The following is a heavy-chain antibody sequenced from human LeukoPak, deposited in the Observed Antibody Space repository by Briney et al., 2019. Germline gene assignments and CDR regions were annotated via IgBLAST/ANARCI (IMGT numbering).Heavy chain of an antibody. CDR2: INHSGSA. J-gene: IGHJ4*02. CDR1: GGSFSGYY. CDR3: ARGKGTVSTH. Sequence: PSETLSLTCAVSGGSFSGYYWTWIRQPPVKGLEWIGEINHSGSANYNPSLMSRVTISLDTSKNHFSLNLSSVTAADTAVYYCARGKGTVSTHWGQGTLVTVSS. D-gene: IGHD1-1*01. V-gene: IGHV4-34*01.